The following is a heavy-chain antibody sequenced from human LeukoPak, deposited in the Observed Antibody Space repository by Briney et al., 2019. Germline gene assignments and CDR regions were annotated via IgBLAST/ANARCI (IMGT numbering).Heavy chain of an antibody. CDR3: AREFRWLMYFDY. Sequence: ASVKVSCKASGGTFSSYAISWVRQAPGQGLEWMGRIIPILGIANYARKFQGRVTITADKSTSTAYMELSSLRSEDTAVYYCAREFRWLMYFDYWGQGTLVTVSS. CDR1: GGTFSSYA. D-gene: IGHD3-16*01. J-gene: IGHJ4*02. CDR2: IIPILGIA. V-gene: IGHV1-69*04.